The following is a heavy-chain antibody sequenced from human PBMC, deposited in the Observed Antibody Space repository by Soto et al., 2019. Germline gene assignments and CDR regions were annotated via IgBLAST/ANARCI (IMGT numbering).Heavy chain of an antibody. CDR3: ARRPSSSGWYGDFDY. Sequence: KSSEILSLTCTVSGGSISSSSYYWGWIRQPPGKGLEWIGSIYYSGSTYYNPSLKSRVTISVDTSKNQFSLKLSSVTAADTAVYYCARRPSSSGWYGDFDYWGQGTLVT. CDR2: IYYSGST. J-gene: IGHJ4*02. D-gene: IGHD6-19*01. CDR1: GGSISSSSYY. V-gene: IGHV4-39*01.